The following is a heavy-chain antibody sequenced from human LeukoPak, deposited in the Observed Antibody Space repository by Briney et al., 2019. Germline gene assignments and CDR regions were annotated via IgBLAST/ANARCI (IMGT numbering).Heavy chain of an antibody. Sequence: ASLKVSCKASGGTFSSYAISWGRQATGQALEWMGWMNPNSGNTGYAQKFQGRVTMTRNTSISTAYMELISLRSEDTAVYYCARTLSNWFDPWGQGTLVTVSS. CDR1: GGTFSSYA. D-gene: IGHD3-16*02. CDR2: MNPNSGNT. V-gene: IGHV1-8*02. J-gene: IGHJ5*02. CDR3: ARTLSNWFDP.